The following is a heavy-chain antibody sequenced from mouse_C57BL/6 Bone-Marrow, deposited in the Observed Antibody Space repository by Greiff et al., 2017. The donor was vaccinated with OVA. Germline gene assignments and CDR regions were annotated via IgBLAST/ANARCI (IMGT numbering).Heavy chain of an antibody. V-gene: IGHV5-4*01. J-gene: IGHJ3*01. CDR3: ARENDYDWFAY. CDR2: ISDGGSYT. Sequence: EVMLVESGGGLVKPGGSLKLSCAASGFTFSSYAMSWVRQTPEKRLEWVATISDGGSYTYYPDNVKGRFTISRDNAKNNLDLQMSHLKSEDTAMYYCARENDYDWFAYWGQGTLVTVSA. CDR1: GFTFSSYA. D-gene: IGHD2-4*01.